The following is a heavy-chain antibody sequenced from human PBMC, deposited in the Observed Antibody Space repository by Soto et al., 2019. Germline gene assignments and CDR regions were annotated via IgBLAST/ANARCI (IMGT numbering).Heavy chain of an antibody. Sequence: EVPLVESGGGLVKPGGSLRLSCAASGFSFSNAWINWVRQAPGKGLEWVGRIKSKADGGTTDFAAAVKGTFVISREDSNAMVYTEINTLKTEDTAIYYCTTDSHSTMTIVPFDYWGHGTLGTVSS. J-gene: IGHJ4*01. CDR2: IKSKADGGTT. D-gene: IGHD6-13*01. CDR3: TTDSHSTMTIVPFDY. V-gene: IGHV3-15*07. CDR1: GFSFSNAW.